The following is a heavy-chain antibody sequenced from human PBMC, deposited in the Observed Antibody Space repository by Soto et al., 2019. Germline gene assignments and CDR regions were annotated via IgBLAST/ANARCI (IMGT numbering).Heavy chain of an antibody. Sequence: SETLSLTCTVSGGSISSSSYYWGWIRQPPGKGLEWIGSIYYSGSTYYNPSLKSRVTISVDTSKNQFSLKLSSVTAADTAVYYCARRHVVRGVATIYFDYWGQGTLVTVSS. CDR1: GGSISSSSYY. CDR2: IYYSGST. CDR3: ARRHVVRGVATIYFDY. V-gene: IGHV4-39*01. J-gene: IGHJ4*02. D-gene: IGHD5-12*01.